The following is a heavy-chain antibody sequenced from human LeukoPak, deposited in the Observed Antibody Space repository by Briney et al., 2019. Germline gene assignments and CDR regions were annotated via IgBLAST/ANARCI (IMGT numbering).Heavy chain of an antibody. CDR2: VNDGGSA. J-gene: IGHJ5*02. CDR3: AREPDA. Sequence: SQTLSLTCSVSGGSISGSRYYWGWIRQPPAKGLEWVATVNDGGSALYSPSLRSRTTISVDTSKNQFSLRLTSVTAADTAVYYCAREPDAWGQGTLVTVSS. V-gene: IGHV4-39*07. CDR1: GGSISGSRYY.